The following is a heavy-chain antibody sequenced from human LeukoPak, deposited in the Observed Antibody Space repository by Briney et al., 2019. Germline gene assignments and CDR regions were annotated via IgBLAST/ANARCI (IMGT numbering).Heavy chain of an antibody. V-gene: IGHV3-15*04. CDR1: GPTFSNAF. D-gene: IGHD3-3*01. CDR3: TTSPGITVFGVATDY. CDR2: IESSTDGGTT. Sequence: GGSLRLSCAASGPTFSNAFMNWVRQAPGKGLEWVGRIESSTDGGTTDYAAPVKGRFTMSRDDSKNTLYLQMNNVKTEDTGVYYCTTSPGITVFGVATDYWGQGTLVIVSS. J-gene: IGHJ4*02.